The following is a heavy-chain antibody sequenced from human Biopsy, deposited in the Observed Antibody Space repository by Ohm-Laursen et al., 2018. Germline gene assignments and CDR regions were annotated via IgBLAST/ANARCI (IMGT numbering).Heavy chain of an antibody. V-gene: IGHV3-9*01. Sequence: SLRLSCTASGFTFDDYALHWVRQAPGKGLEWVSGISWNSGNIGYADSVKGRFTISRDNAKNSVYLQMNSLRAEDTAFYYCAKDLASGSGHYWYFDFWGRGTLVTVSS. CDR2: ISWNSGNI. CDR3: AKDLASGSGHYWYFDF. CDR1: GFTFDDYA. J-gene: IGHJ2*01. D-gene: IGHD2-15*01.